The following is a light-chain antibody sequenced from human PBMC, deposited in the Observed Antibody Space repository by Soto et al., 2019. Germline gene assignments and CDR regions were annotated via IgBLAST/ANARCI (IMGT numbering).Light chain of an antibody. CDR3: QQYNSYTWT. CDR1: QSVSIR. CDR2: KPS. J-gene: IGKJ1*01. V-gene: IGKV1-5*03. Sequence: DIQMTQSPSTLSASVGDRVTITCRASQSVSIRLAWYQQKPGKAPKLLIYKPSSLESGVQSRFSGSGSGTEFTLTISSLQPDDVATYYYQQYNSYTWTFGKGTKVEIK.